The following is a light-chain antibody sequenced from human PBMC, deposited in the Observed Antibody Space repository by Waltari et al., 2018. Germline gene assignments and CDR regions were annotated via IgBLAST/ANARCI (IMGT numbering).Light chain of an antibody. V-gene: IGLV2-23*02. CDR2: EIN. CDR3: CSYVTGDTWV. J-gene: IGLJ3*02. Sequence: QSALTQPASVSGSPGQSITIFCTGSSSDVGTYKFVSWYQQHPGKAPKLMIYEINQRPAVISNRFSGSKFDNTAVLTISGLQTDDEADYYCCSYVTGDTWVFGGGTRVAVL. CDR1: SSDVGTYKF.